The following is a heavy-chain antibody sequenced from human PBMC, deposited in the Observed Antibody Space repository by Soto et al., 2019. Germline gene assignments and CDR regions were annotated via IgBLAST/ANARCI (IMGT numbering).Heavy chain of an antibody. CDR3: ALKPYYYDSSGSSGNWFDP. Sequence: ASVKVSCKASGYTFTSYAMHWVRQAPGQRLEWMGWINAGNGNTKYSQKFQGRVTITRDTSASTAYMELSSLRSEDTAVYYCALKPYYYDSSGSSGNWFDPWGQGTLGTVS. D-gene: IGHD3-22*01. J-gene: IGHJ5*02. V-gene: IGHV1-3*01. CDR2: INAGNGNT. CDR1: GYTFTSYA.